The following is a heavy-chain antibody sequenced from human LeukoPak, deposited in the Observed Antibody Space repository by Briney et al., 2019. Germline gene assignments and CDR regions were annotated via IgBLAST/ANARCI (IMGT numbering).Heavy chain of an antibody. Sequence: SETLSLTCTVSGGSISSYYWSWIRQPPGKGLEWIGYIYYSGNTNYNSSLKSRITMSIDTSKNHFSLRLSSVTAADTAVYYCARVGDGTFDIWGRGTMVIVSS. CDR2: IYYSGNT. CDR3: ARVGDGTFDI. J-gene: IGHJ3*02. V-gene: IGHV4-59*01. CDR1: GGSISSYY. D-gene: IGHD3-16*01.